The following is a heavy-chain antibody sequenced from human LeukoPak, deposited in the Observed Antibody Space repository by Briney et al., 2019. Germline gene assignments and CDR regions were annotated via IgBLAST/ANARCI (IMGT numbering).Heavy chain of an antibody. V-gene: IGHV4-59*01. Sequence: SETLSLTCTVSGGSISSYYWSWIRQPPGKGLEWIGYIYYSGSTNYNPSLKSRVTISVDTSKNQFSLKLSSVTAADTAVYYCARDSPYYYGSGSYDYWGQGTLVTVSS. CDR1: GGSISSYY. CDR2: IYYSGST. CDR3: ARDSPYYYGSGSYDY. J-gene: IGHJ4*02. D-gene: IGHD3-10*01.